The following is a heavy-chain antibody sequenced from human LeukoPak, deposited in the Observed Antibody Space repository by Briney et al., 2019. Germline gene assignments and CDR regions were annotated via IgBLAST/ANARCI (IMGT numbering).Heavy chain of an antibody. D-gene: IGHD2-2*02. J-gene: IGHJ3*02. CDR1: GGTFSSYA. CDR3: ARGLDIVVVPAAIYDAFDI. CDR2: IIPIFGTA. Sequence: GASVKVSCKTSGGTFSSYAISWVRQAPGERLEWMGEIIPIFGTANYAQKFQGTVTITTDESTSTAYMEQSSLRSEDTAVYYCARGLDIVVVPAAIYDAFDIWGQGTMVTVSS. V-gene: IGHV1-69*05.